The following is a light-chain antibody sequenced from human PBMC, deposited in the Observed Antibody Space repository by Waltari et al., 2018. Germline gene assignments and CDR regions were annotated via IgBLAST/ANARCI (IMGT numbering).Light chain of an antibody. J-gene: IGLJ2*01. Sequence: SYELAQPPSVSVSPGQTASITCSGDKLGDKYFSWYQQKPGQSPVVVIYRDTERPSGIPERFSGSNSGNTATLTISGTHTMDEADYYCQAWDSSAAVFGGGTKLTVL. V-gene: IGLV3-1*01. CDR1: KLGDKY. CDR3: QAWDSSAAV. CDR2: RDT.